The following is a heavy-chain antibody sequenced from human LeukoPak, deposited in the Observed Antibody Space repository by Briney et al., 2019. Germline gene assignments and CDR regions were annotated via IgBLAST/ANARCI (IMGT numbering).Heavy chain of an antibody. CDR1: GFTFSSYW. J-gene: IGHJ4*02. Sequence: GGSLRLSCAASGFTFSSYWMSWVRQAPGKGPEWVANIKQDGSEKYYVDSVKGRFTISRDNAKNSLYLQMNSLRAEDTAVYYCARYCSGGSCYWYPPDYGDYTSYFDYWGQGTLVTVSS. D-gene: IGHD2-15*01. V-gene: IGHV3-7*01. CDR2: IKQDGSEK. CDR3: ARYCSGGSCYWYPPDYGDYTSYFDY.